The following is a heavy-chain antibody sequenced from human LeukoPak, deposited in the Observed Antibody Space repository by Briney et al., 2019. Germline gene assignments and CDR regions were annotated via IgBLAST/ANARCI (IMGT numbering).Heavy chain of an antibody. CDR3: ASAGAAAGTVDY. CDR2: IHSSGST. J-gene: IGHJ4*02. D-gene: IGHD6-13*01. CDR1: GDSISSYY. Sequence: SETLSLTCTVSGDSISSYYWNWIRQPAGKGLEWIGRIHSSGSTNYNPSLKSRVTMSLDTSKNQFSLKLSSVTAADTAVYFCASAGAAAGTVDYWGQGTLVTASS. V-gene: IGHV4-4*07.